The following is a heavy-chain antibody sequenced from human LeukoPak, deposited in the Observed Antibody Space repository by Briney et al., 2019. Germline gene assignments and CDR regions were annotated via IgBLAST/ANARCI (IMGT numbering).Heavy chain of an antibody. Sequence: SEALSVTRTVSLGSLSSYFWSWLGPPPGKGVERVGYIYYSGSTIYNPSLKSRVTISVDTSKNQLSLKLSSVTAADTAVYYCARLPYYYDSSGYRPYYYYYGMDVWSQGTTVTVSS. V-gene: IGHV4-59*08. CDR1: LGSLSSYF. CDR3: ARLPYYYDSSGYRPYYYYYGMDV. CDR2: IYYSGST. J-gene: IGHJ6*02. D-gene: IGHD3-22*01.